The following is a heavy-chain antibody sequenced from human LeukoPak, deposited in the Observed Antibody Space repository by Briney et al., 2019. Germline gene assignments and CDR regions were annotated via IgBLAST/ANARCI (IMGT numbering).Heavy chain of an antibody. D-gene: IGHD1-26*01. J-gene: IGHJ4*02. CDR2: INHSGST. CDR3: ARHGMGATIFDY. Sequence: SETLSLTCTVSGGSISSYYWSWIRQPPGKGLEWIGEINHSGSTNYNPSLKSRVTISVDTSKNQFSLKLSSVTAADTAVYYCARHGMGATIFDYWGQGTLVTVSS. V-gene: IGHV4-34*01. CDR1: GGSISSYY.